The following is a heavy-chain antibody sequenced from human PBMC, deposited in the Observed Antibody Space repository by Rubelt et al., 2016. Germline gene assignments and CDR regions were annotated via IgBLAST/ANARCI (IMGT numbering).Heavy chain of an antibody. V-gene: IGHV3-23*01. Sequence: VQPGGSLRLSCAASGFTFSSYAMSWVRQAPGKGLEWVSAISGSGGSIYYADSVKGRFTISRDNAKNSLYLQMNSLRAEDTAGYYCASTDYSNYEDYYGMDVWGQGTTVTVSS. D-gene: IGHD4-11*01. CDR3: ASTDYSNYEDYYGMDV. CDR2: ISGSGGSI. CDR1: GFTFSSYA. J-gene: IGHJ6*02.